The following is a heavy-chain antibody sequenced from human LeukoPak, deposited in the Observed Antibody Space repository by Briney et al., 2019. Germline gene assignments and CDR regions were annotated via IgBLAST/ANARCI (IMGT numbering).Heavy chain of an antibody. D-gene: IGHD3-22*01. V-gene: IGHV3-30*03. CDR1: GFTFSSYG. CDR3: ARDMNYYDSSGYYYLWGPFDY. Sequence: GRSLRLSCAASGFTFSSYGMHWVRQAPGKGLEWVAVISYDGSNKYYADSVKGRFTISGDNSKNTLYLQMNSLRAEDTAVYYCARDMNYYDSSGYYYLWGPFDYWGQGTLVTVSS. CDR2: ISYDGSNK. J-gene: IGHJ4*02.